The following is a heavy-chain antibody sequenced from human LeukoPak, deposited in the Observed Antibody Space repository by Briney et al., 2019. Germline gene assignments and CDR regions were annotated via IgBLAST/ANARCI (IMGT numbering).Heavy chain of an antibody. J-gene: IGHJ4*02. V-gene: IGHV3-33*01. CDR2: IWYDESNK. CDR1: GLSSYG. D-gene: IGHD6-13*01. Sequence: GGSLTRLCSASGLSSYGMHWVRQAPGKGLEWLGVIWYDESNKYYADSVKGRFTISRDNSRKTLYLQMNSLRAEDTAVYYCARGGFSSSWYGRALDYWGEGTLVTVSS. CDR3: ARGGFSSSWYGRALDY.